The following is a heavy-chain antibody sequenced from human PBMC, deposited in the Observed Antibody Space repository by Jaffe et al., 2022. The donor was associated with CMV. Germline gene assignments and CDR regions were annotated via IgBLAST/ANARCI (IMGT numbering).Heavy chain of an antibody. D-gene: IGHD3-10*01. Sequence: EVQLVESGGGLVQPGGSLRLSCAASGFTFSSYEMNWVRQAPGKGLEWVSYISSSGSTIYYADSVKGRFTISRDNAKNSLYLQMNSLRAEDTAVYYCARVTSGEGPDYWGQGTLVTVSS. CDR2: ISSSGSTI. V-gene: IGHV3-48*03. CDR1: GFTFSSYE. J-gene: IGHJ4*02. CDR3: ARVTSGEGPDY.